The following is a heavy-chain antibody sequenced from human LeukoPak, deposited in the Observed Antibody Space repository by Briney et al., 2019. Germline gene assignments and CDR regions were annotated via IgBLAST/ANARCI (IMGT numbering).Heavy chain of an antibody. V-gene: IGHV1-69*05. CDR1: GGTFSSYT. D-gene: IGHD2-21*01. CDR2: IIPIFGTA. Sequence: SVKVSCKASGGTFSSYTISWGRHAPGQGLEWMGRIIPIFGTANYAQTFQGRVTITTDESTSTAYMELSSLRSEDTAVYYCARAMLIRRSVFDYWGQGTLVTVSS. J-gene: IGHJ4*02. CDR3: ARAMLIRRSVFDY.